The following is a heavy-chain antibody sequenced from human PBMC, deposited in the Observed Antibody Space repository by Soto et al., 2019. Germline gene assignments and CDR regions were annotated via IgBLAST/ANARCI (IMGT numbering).Heavy chain of an antibody. CDR1: GSTFSSYG. Sequence: GGSLRLCYAASGSTFSSYGMSLVRQAPGKGLEWVSSISSSSSYIYYADSVKGRFTISRDNAKNALYLQMNSLRAEDTAVYYCARDKLRVTGTTGYYRMDVWGQGTTVTVSS. D-gene: IGHD1-7*01. CDR2: ISSSSSYI. J-gene: IGHJ6*02. V-gene: IGHV3-21*01. CDR3: ARDKLRVTGTTGYYRMDV.